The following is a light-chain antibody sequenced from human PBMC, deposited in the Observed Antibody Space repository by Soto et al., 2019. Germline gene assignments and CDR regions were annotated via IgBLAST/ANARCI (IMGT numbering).Light chain of an antibody. CDR1: QSVSSSY. CDR2: GAS. V-gene: IGKV3-20*01. Sequence: EIVLTQSPGTLSLSPGDRATISCRASQSVSSSYLACYQKKPGQAPRLLIYGASSRDTGIPGRFSGSGSGTDFTLTISRLQPEDFAVYYCQQYGRSPFTFGPGTKVDIK. J-gene: IGKJ3*01. CDR3: QQYGRSPFT.